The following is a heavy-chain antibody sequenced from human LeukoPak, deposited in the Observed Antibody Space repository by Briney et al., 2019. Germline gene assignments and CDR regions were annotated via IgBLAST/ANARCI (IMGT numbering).Heavy chain of an antibody. CDR2: INPSGGST. V-gene: IGHV1-46*01. Sequence: ASVKVSCKASGYTFTSYYMHWVRQAPGQGLEWMGIINPSGGSTSYAQKFQGRVTMTRDTSTSTVYMELSSLRSEDTAVYYCARAPHLSYNWSPGPVYNYMDVWGKGTTVTVSS. CDR1: GYTFTSYY. CDR3: ARAPHLSYNWSPGPVYNYMDV. D-gene: IGHD1-20*01. J-gene: IGHJ6*03.